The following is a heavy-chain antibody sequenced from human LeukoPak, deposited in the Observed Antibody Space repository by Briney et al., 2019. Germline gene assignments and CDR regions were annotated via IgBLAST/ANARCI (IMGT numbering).Heavy chain of an antibody. CDR2: INHSGST. CDR3: ARDKWLRLFPDASDI. J-gene: IGHJ3*02. Sequence: PSETLSLTCAVYGGSFSGYYWSWIRQPPGKGLEWIGEINHSGSTNYNPSLKSRVTISVDTSKNQFSLKLSSVTAADTAVYYCARDKWLRLFPDASDIWGQGTMVTVSS. V-gene: IGHV4-34*01. D-gene: IGHD5-12*01. CDR1: GGSFSGYY.